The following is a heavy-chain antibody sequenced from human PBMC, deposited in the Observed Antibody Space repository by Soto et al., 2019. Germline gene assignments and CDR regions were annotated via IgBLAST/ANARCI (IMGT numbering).Heavy chain of an antibody. CDR2: IYHSGST. D-gene: IGHD3-22*01. CDR1: GGSISSGGYS. Sequence: SETLSLTCAVSGGSISSGGYSWSWIRQPPGKGLEWIGYIYHSGSTYYNPSLKSRVTISVDRSKNQFSLKLSSVTAADTAVYYCARINFDYYDSSGYSRWFDPWGQGTLVTVSS. V-gene: IGHV4-30-2*01. J-gene: IGHJ5*02. CDR3: ARINFDYYDSSGYSRWFDP.